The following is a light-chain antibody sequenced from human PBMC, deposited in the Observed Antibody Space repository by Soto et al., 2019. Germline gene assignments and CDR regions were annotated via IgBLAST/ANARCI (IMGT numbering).Light chain of an antibody. CDR3: QQYSHWPRT. V-gene: IGKV3-15*01. CDR2: GAS. J-gene: IGKJ1*01. CDR1: QNITSN. Sequence: EIVMTQSPATLSVSPGERATLSCRASQNITSNLTWYQQKPGQAPRLLIYGASTRATGIPARFSGSGSGTEFTLTVSSLQSEDFAVYYCQQYSHWPRTFGQGTKVEIK.